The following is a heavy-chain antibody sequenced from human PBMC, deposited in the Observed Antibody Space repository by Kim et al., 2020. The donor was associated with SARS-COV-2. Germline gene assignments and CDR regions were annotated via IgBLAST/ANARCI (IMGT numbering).Heavy chain of an antibody. V-gene: IGHV1-2*02. Sequence: KYAKSLQGRVTMTRNTSISTAYLVLSSRRSDDTAVYCCARADAGGGRAVEYWGQGTLVTVSS. J-gene: IGHJ4*02. D-gene: IGHD3-10*01. CDR3: ARADAGGGRAVEY.